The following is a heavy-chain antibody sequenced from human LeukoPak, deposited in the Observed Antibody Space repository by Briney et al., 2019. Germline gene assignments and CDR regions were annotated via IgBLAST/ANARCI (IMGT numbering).Heavy chain of an antibody. CDR1: GYTFTDYF. V-gene: IGHV1-2*02. D-gene: IGHD2-15*01. CDR2: MNSNSGGA. Sequence: ASVKVSCEASGYTFTDYFMHWVRQAPGQGLEWMGWMNSNSGGANYAQKFQGRVTMTRDTSTSTAYMELSSLRSDDSAVYYCARGHCSIGTCDVFYFDYWGQGILVTVSS. J-gene: IGHJ4*02. CDR3: ARGHCSIGTCDVFYFDY.